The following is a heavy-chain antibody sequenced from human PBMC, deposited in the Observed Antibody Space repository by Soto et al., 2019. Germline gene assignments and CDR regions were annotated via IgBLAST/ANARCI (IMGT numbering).Heavy chain of an antibody. Sequence: SETLSLTCTVSGGSISSYYWSWIRQPPGKGLEWIGYIYYSGSTNYNPSLKSRVTISVDTSKNQFSLKLSSVTAADTAVYYCARSGSERFYYYYYGMDVWGQGTTVTVSS. D-gene: IGHD1-26*01. CDR2: IYYSGST. CDR1: GGSISSYY. J-gene: IGHJ6*02. CDR3: ARSGSERFYYYYYGMDV. V-gene: IGHV4-59*08.